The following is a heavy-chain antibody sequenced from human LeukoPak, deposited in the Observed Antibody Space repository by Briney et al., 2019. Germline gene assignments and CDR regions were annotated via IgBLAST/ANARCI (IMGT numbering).Heavy chain of an antibody. V-gene: IGHV3-21*01. CDR2: ISPNSGYI. CDR1: GFIVSSNY. Sequence: GGSLRLSCAASGFIVSSNYMSWVRQAPGKGLEWVASISPNSGYIYYGDSMEGRFTISRDNANNSLHLQMSSLRPDDTAVYYCARDPPLMGEDYFDLWGRGTLVTVSS. CDR3: ARDPPLMGEDYFDL. J-gene: IGHJ4*02. D-gene: IGHD3-9*01.